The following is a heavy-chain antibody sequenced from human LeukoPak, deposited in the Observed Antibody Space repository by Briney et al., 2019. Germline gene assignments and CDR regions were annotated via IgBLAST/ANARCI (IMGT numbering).Heavy chain of an antibody. CDR1: GFTFYDYA. CDR2: ISWNSGSI. V-gene: IGHV3-9*01. Sequence: GGSLRLSCAASGFTFYDYAMHWVRQAPGKGLEWVSGISWNSGSIGYADSVKGRFTISRDNAKSSLYLQMNSLRAEDTALYYCAKARERGPYYYYYGMDVWGQGTTVTVSS. J-gene: IGHJ6*02. CDR3: AKARERGPYYYYYGMDV.